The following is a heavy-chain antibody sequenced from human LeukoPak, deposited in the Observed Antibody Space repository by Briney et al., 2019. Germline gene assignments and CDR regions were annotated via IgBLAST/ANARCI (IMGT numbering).Heavy chain of an antibody. V-gene: IGHV3-7*04. CDR1: GFTFSSYE. CDR2: IKQDGSEK. Sequence: GGSLRLSCAASGFTFSSYEMNWVRQAPGKGLEWVANIKQDGSEKDYVDSVKGRFTISRDNGKNSLYLEMNSLRGDDTAVYYCARVRGDRDILTGYFKLYFDYWGQGTLVTVSS. CDR3: ARVRGDRDILTGYFKLYFDY. D-gene: IGHD3-9*01. J-gene: IGHJ4*02.